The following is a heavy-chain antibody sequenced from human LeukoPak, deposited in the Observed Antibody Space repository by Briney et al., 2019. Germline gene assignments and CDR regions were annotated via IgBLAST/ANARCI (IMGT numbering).Heavy chain of an antibody. J-gene: IGHJ4*02. CDR3: ARVVWAYDY. CDR2: IYHSGST. D-gene: IGHD7-27*01. CDR1: GGSFSGYY. Sequence: SETLSLTCAVYGGSFSGYYWSWIRQPPGKGLEWIGEIYHSGSTNCNPSLKSRVTISVDKSKNQFSLKLSSVTAADTAVYYCARVVWAYDYWGQGTLVTVSS. V-gene: IGHV4-34*01.